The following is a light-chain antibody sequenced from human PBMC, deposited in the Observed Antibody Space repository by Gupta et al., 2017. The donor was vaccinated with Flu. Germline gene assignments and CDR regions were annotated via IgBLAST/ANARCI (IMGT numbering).Light chain of an antibody. Sequence: SLFFSPVERGTLTTCAAQNGNRNDLAWYQQKAGKAPKRLIYGASSLPSGVPSRFSGSGSGTDFTLTISSLQPEDFAAYYCRQYDSYPLTFGRGTKVEIK. CDR3: RQYDSYPLT. CDR1: NGNRND. V-gene: IGKV1-17*01. J-gene: IGKJ4*01. CDR2: GAS.